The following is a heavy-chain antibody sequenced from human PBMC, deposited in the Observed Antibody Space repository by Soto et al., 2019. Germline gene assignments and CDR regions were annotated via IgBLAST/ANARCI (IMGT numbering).Heavy chain of an antibody. CDR3: ARGRRRAYTNYYFDY. CDR1: GGSFSGYY. Sequence: SETLSLTCAVYGGSFSGYYWSWIRQPPGKGLEWIGEINHSGSTNYNPSIKSRVNISEDTSKNKFSLKLSSVTAADTAVYYCARGRRRAYTNYYFDYWGQGTLVTVSS. D-gene: IGHD3-16*01. CDR2: INHSGST. V-gene: IGHV4-34*01. J-gene: IGHJ4*02.